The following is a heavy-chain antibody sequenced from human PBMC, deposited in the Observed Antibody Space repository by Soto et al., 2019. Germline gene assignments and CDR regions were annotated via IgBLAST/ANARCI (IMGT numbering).Heavy chain of an antibody. CDR2: INHSGST. J-gene: IGHJ4*02. Sequence: QVQLQQWGAGLLKPSETLSLTCAVYGGSFSGYYWSWIRQPPGKGLEWMGEINHSGSTNYNPSLKSRVTISVDTSKNQFSLKLSSVTAADTAVYYCARGWGREQYQLLRRGYFDYWGQGTLVTVSS. V-gene: IGHV4-34*01. CDR1: GGSFSGYY. CDR3: ARGWGREQYQLLRRGYFDY. D-gene: IGHD2-2*01.